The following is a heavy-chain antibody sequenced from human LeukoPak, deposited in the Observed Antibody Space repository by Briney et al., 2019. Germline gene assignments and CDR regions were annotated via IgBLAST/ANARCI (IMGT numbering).Heavy chain of an antibody. Sequence: GGSLRLSCAASGFTFSTYGMSWVRQAPGKGLEWVSAISGSGDSTYYADSVKGRFTISRDNSKNPLYLQMNSLRADDTAVYYCAKRRLWFGESWYYFDYWGQGTLVTVSS. D-gene: IGHD3-10*01. V-gene: IGHV3-23*01. CDR3: AKRRLWFGESWYYFDY. CDR1: GFTFSTYG. CDR2: ISGSGDST. J-gene: IGHJ4*02.